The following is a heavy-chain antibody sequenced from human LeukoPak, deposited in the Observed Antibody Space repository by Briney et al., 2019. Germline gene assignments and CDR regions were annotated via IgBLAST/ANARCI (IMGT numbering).Heavy chain of an antibody. CDR2: IIPIFGTA. J-gene: IGHJ3*02. CDR3: ARGSSDAFDI. Sequence: GASVKVSCQASGGTFSSYAISWVRQAPGQGLEWMGGIIPIFGTANYAQKFQGRVTITTDESTSTAYMELSSLRSEDTAVYYCARGSSDAFDIWGQGTMVTVSS. V-gene: IGHV1-69*05. CDR1: GGTFSSYA.